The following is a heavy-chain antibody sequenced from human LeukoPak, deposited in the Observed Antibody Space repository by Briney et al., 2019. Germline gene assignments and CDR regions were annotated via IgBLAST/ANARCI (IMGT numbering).Heavy chain of an antibody. CDR2: IYHSGST. CDR3: ARYCSGGNCKGAFDI. Sequence: PSETLSLTCTVSGGSIRSGDYYWSWIRQRPGEGLEWFGYIYHSGSTYYNPSLKSQFTTSVDTSKNQFSLKLSSVTAADTAVYYCARYCSGGNCKGAFDIWGQGTMVTVSS. D-gene: IGHD2-15*01. V-gene: IGHV4-31*01. CDR1: GGSIRSGDYY. J-gene: IGHJ3*02.